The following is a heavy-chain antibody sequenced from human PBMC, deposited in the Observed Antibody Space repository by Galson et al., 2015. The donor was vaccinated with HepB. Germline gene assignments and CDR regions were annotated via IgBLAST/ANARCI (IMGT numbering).Heavy chain of an antibody. V-gene: IGHV1-69*13. D-gene: IGHD2-8*01. CDR1: GGTFSNYA. CDR3: ASPGVETAFDS. Sequence: SVKVSCKAPGGTFSNYAVSWMRQAPGQGLEWMGGIIPIFVTANYAQRFQGRVTITADESTSTAYMELSSLRSEDTAVYYCASPGVETAFDSWSQGTLVTVSS. J-gene: IGHJ4*02. CDR2: IIPIFVTA.